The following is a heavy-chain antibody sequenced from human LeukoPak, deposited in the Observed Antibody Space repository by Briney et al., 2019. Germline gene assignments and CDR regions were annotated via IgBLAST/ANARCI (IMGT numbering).Heavy chain of an antibody. CDR2: ISYDGSNK. CDR1: GFTFSSYG. J-gene: IGHJ4*02. CDR3: ASPYYYASGSFDV. Sequence: SGGSLRLSCAASGFTFSSYGMHWVRQAPGKGLEWVAVISYDGSNKYYADSVKGRFTISRDNSKNTLYLQMNSLRAEDTAVYYCASPYYYASGSFDVWGQGTLVTVSS. D-gene: IGHD3-10*01. V-gene: IGHV3-30*03.